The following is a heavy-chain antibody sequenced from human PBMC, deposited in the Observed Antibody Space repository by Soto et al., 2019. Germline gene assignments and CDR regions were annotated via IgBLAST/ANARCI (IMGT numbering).Heavy chain of an antibody. CDR3: ARLHYGSGRGYYSGMDF. J-gene: IGHJ6*02. Sequence: QESGPGLVKPSETLSLTCTVSGDSIRSTSYHWGWIRQPPGKGLEWIGTISYSGSTYYNPSLKSRVTISVDTSMSQFSLKRSSATAADPAVFYCARLHYGSGRGYYSGMDFWGQGTTVTVSS. CDR1: GDSIRSTSYH. D-gene: IGHD3-10*01. CDR2: ISYSGST. V-gene: IGHV4-39*01.